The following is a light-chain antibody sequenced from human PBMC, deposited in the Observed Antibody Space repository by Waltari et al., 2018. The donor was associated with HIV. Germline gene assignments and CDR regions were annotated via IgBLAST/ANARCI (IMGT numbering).Light chain of an antibody. CDR3: QQPNTFPPT. Sequence: DIQMTQSPSSISASVGESVTITCRASQDIRTNLAWYQFRVGRPPRLLVYGASSLYTGVPSRFRGSGSGTDFTLTITSLQPEDFATFYCQQPNTFPPTFGQGTKVGIK. V-gene: IGKV1-12*01. CDR2: GAS. CDR1: QDIRTN. J-gene: IGKJ1*01.